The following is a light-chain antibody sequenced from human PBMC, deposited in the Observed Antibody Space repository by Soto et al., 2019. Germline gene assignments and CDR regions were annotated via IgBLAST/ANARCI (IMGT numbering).Light chain of an antibody. CDR3: HSYDSSLSGYV. J-gene: IGLJ1*01. CDR2: GNN. Sequence: QSVLTQPPSVSGAPGQRVTISCTGTSSNIGAGYYVHWYQQLPGTAPKLLIYGNNKRPSGVPDRFSGSKSGTSASLAITGLQAEDEADYYCHSYDSSLSGYVFGTGTKVTVL. V-gene: IGLV1-40*01. CDR1: SSNIGAGYY.